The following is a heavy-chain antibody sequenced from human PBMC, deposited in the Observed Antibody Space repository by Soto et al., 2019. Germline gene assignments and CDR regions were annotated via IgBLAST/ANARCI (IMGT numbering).Heavy chain of an antibody. D-gene: IGHD6-19*01. Sequence: PGGSLRLSCATSGFIFSNYGMHWARQAPGKGLEWLALVWHDGRHKYYADSVKGRFNISRDKSEPTLYLEMNSLTAEDTAVYYCARGRYSSGWYGPYYFDYWGQGTLVT. CDR1: GFIFSNYG. CDR2: VWHDGRHK. J-gene: IGHJ4*02. V-gene: IGHV3-33*01. CDR3: ARGRYSSGWYGPYYFDY.